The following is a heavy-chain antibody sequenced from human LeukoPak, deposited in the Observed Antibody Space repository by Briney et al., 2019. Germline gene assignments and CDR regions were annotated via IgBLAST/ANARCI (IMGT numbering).Heavy chain of an antibody. J-gene: IGHJ6*04. D-gene: IGHD5-18*01. CDR2: INHSGST. CDR3: ATLYTVDV. CDR1: GGSFSGYY. V-gene: IGHV4-34*01. Sequence: SETLSLTYAVYGGSFSGYYWSWIRQPPGKGLEWIGEINHSGSTNYNPSLKSRVTISVDTSKNQFSLKLSSVTAADTAVYYCATLYTVDVWGKGTTVTVSS.